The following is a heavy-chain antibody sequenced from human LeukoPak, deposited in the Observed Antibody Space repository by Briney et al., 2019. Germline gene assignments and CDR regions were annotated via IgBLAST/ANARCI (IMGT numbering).Heavy chain of an antibody. CDR3: ARIDSGSFLRAFDI. Sequence: GAPLQISCKGSGYSFTSYWIGWVRQMPGKGLEWMGIFYPGDSDTRYSPSFQGQVTISADKSISTAYLQWSSLKASDTAMYYCARIDSGSFLRAFDIWGQGTLVTVS. V-gene: IGHV5-51*01. CDR1: GYSFTSYW. J-gene: IGHJ3*02. D-gene: IGHD1-26*01. CDR2: FYPGDSDT.